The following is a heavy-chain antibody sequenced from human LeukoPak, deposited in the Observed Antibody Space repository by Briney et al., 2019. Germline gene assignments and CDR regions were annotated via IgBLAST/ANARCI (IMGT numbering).Heavy chain of an antibody. D-gene: IGHD3-3*01. V-gene: IGHV3-48*03. CDR1: GFTFSVYE. CDR3: AKTYYDFWSGYYVPYDY. J-gene: IGHJ4*02. Sequence: GGSLRLSCAASGFTFSVYEMNWVRQAPGKGLEWVSYISISGSTIYYADSVKGRFTISRDNSKNTLYLQMNSLRAEDTAVYYCAKTYYDFWSGYYVPYDYWGQGTLVTVSS. CDR2: ISISGSTI.